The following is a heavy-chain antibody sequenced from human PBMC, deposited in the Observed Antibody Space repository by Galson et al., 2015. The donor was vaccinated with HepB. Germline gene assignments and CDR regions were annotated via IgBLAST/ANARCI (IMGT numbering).Heavy chain of an antibody. Sequence: SLRLSCAASGFTFSNAWMSWVRQAPGKGLEWVGRIKSKTDGGTTDYAAPVKGRFTISRDDSKNTLYLQMNSLKTEDTAVYYCTTDKDYDILTGYPYFDYWGQGTLVTVSS. CDR3: TTDKDYDILTGYPYFDY. D-gene: IGHD3-9*01. J-gene: IGHJ4*02. V-gene: IGHV3-15*01. CDR2: IKSKTDGGTT. CDR1: GFTFSNAW.